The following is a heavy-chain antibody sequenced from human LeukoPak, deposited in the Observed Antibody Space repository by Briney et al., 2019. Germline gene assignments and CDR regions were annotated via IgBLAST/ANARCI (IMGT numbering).Heavy chain of an antibody. CDR3: ARDGEFVSYYYYYGMDV. CDR1: GYTFTSYG. V-gene: IGHV1-18*01. Sequence: ASVKVSCKASGYTFTSYGISWVRQAPGQGLEWMGWISAYNGNTNYAQKLQGRVTITTDTSTSTAYMELRSLRSDDTAVYYCARDGEFVSYYYYYGMDVWGQGTTVTVSS. CDR2: ISAYNGNT. J-gene: IGHJ6*02. D-gene: IGHD3-10*01.